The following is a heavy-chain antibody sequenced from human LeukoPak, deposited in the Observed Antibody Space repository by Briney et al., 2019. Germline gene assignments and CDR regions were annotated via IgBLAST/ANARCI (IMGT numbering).Heavy chain of an antibody. V-gene: IGHV5-51*01. CDR3: ARRSSIATRLFDY. CDR1: GYSFTSYW. J-gene: IGHJ4*02. D-gene: IGHD6-6*01. CDR2: IYPGDSDT. Sequence: GESLKISCKGSGYSFTSYWTGWVRQMPGKGLEWMGIIYPGDSDTRYSPSFQGQVTISADKSIFTAYLQWSSLKASDTAMYYCARRSSIATRLFDYWGQGTLVTVSS.